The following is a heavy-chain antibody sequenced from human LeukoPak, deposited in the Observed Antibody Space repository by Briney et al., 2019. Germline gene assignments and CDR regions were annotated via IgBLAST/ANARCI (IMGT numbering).Heavy chain of an antibody. V-gene: IGHV3-23*01. CDR2: ISNNGGYT. Sequence: GGSLRLSCAASGFIFSNYGMNWVRQAPGKGLEWVSAISNNGGYTYYADSVQGRFTISRDNSKSTLCLQMNSLRAEDTAVYYCAKQLGYCSDGSCYFPYWGQGTLVTVSS. CDR1: GFIFSNYG. CDR3: AKQLGYCSDGSCYFPY. D-gene: IGHD2-15*01. J-gene: IGHJ4*02.